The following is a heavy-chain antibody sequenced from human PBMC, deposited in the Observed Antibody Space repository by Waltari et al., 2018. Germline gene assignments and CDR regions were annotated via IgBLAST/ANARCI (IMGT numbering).Heavy chain of an antibody. CDR3: ATLIQLWPSPSDY. Sequence: EVQLVEAGGDLVQPGGSLRLACVASGVPFRSDRMHWVRQVPGKGLVWVSRIHGDGSSPTYAESVKGRFTISRDNAKNTLYLQMNSLRAEDTAVYYCATLIQLWPSPSDYWGPGTLVTVSS. J-gene: IGHJ4*02. V-gene: IGHV3-74*01. CDR2: IHGDGSSP. CDR1: GVPFRSDR. D-gene: IGHD1-1*01.